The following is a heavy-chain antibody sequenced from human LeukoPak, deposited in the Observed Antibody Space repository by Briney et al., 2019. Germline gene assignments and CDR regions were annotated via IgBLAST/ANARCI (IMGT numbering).Heavy chain of an antibody. CDR2: INRGGTST. CDR1: GFAFSSYT. V-gene: IGHV3-21*06. J-gene: IGHJ4*02. CDR3: LRGDSRDF. Sequence: GGSLRLSCAACGFAFSSYTMNWAHQAPGKGLEWVASINRGGTSTHYAFSVRGRFTISRDNAQNVLYLQMNGLRGDDAAVYYCLRGDSRDFWGQGTLVTVSS. D-gene: IGHD3-22*01.